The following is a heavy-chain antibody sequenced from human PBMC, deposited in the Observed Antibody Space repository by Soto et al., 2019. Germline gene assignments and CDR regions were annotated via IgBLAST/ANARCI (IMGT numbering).Heavy chain of an antibody. Sequence: GGSLRLSCAASGVTFSSYAMHWVRQAPGKGLEWVAVISYDGSNKYYADSVKGRFTISRDNSKNTLYLQMNSLRAEDTAVYYCARDPLWGTAMVLWYFDLWGRGTLVTVSS. CDR2: ISYDGSNK. D-gene: IGHD5-18*01. CDR3: ARDPLWGTAMVLWYFDL. J-gene: IGHJ2*01. V-gene: IGHV3-30-3*01. CDR1: GVTFSSYA.